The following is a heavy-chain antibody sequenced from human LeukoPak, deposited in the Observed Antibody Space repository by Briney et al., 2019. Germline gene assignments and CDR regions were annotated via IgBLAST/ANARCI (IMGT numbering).Heavy chain of an antibody. CDR3: ARGNYYDSY. D-gene: IGHD3-22*01. CDR1: GYTLTELS. V-gene: IGHV1-24*01. CDR2: FDPEDGET. Sequence: VASVKVSCKVSGYTLTELSMHWVRQAPGKGLEWMGGFDPEDGETIYAQKLQGRVTMTTDTSTSTAYMELRSLRSDDTAVYYCARGNYYDSYWGQGTLVTVSS. J-gene: IGHJ4*02.